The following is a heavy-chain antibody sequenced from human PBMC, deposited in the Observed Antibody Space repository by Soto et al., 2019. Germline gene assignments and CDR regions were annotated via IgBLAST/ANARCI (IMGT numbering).Heavy chain of an antibody. CDR2: IYHSGST. D-gene: IGHD3-16*01. CDR3: AREGASSYASRHFDN. Sequence: SETLSLTCSVSGGTITSGRSSWNWIRQSPGKGLEWIAYIYHSGSTYYNPSLKSRVTISVDRSENQFSLKLTSVTAADTAVYYCAREGASSYASRHFDNWGPGTLVTVSS. J-gene: IGHJ4*02. V-gene: IGHV4-30-2*06. CDR1: GGTITSGRSS.